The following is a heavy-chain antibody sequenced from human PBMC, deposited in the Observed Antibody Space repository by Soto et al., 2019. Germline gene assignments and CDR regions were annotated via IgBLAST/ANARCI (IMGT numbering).Heavy chain of an antibody. D-gene: IGHD3-16*01. V-gene: IGHV1-69*17. CDR2: IIPIIGVT. CDR1: GDTFNSYV. Sequence: QVQLVQSGAEVKRPGSSVKVSCESSGDTFNSYVISWVRQAPGQGLEWMGGIIPIIGVTHYAQKFQGRVTISALSSTGTAYLELTNLGFEDTALYYCARESLGRKGADHWGQGTLVTVSS. CDR3: ARESLGRKGADH. J-gene: IGHJ4*02.